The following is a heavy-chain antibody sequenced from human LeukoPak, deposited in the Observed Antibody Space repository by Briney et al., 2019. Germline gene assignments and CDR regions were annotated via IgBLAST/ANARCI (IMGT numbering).Heavy chain of an antibody. D-gene: IGHD6-25*01. CDR1: GAFTSRYY. CDR2: IFYSGNS. V-gene: IGHV4-59*12. Sequence: PSETLSLTCSVSGAFTSRYYWSWVRQPLGQGLEWIGNIFYSGNSKYNPSLTSRISMSVDTSKTQLSLELTSVTAADTAVYYCTRIDPLGFFDQWGPGTLVTVSS. CDR3: TRIDPLGFFDQ. J-gene: IGHJ4*02.